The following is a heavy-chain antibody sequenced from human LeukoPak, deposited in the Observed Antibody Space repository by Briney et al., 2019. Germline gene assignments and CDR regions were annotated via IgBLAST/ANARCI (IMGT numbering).Heavy chain of an antibody. CDR3: AKAGEYCPDGSCYSENYYFDY. Sequence: GGSLRLSCAASGFTFNTYAMTWGREAPGKGLEWVSGISGSGGSTSYSVKGRFTISRDNPQNPLYLQMTSLRAEDTAVYYCAKAGEYCPDGSCYSENYYFDYWRQGPLVTVPS. CDR2: ISGSGGST. CDR1: GFTFNTYA. V-gene: IGHV3-23*01. J-gene: IGHJ4*02. D-gene: IGHD2-15*01.